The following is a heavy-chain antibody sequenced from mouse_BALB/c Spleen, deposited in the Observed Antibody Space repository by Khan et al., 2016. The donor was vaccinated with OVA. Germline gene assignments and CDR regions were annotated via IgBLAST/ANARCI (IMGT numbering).Heavy chain of an antibody. J-gene: IGHJ3*01. V-gene: IGHV1-4*01. CDR1: GYTFNSYT. CDR2: INPSNNYT. CDR3: VREGAYYRADGWFAY. Sequence: VQLQESGAELARPGASVKMSCKASGYTFNSYTMHWVRQRPGRALEWIGHINPSNNYTNYNKNFKDKATLIVHKSSNTAYMQLSSLTSEDSAVYYCVREGAYYRADGWFAYWGQGTLVTVSA. D-gene: IGHD2-14*01.